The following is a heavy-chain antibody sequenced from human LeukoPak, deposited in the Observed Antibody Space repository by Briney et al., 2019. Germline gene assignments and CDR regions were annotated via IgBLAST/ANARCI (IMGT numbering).Heavy chain of an antibody. CDR1: GFTFNTYA. J-gene: IGHJ4*02. CDR2: ISSNGGST. D-gene: IGHD1-26*01. Sequence: PGGSLRLSCAASGFTFNTYAMHWVRQAPGKGLEYVSAISSNGGSTYYANSVKGRFTISRDNSKNTLYLQMGSLRAEDMAVYYCARVMGPNYFDYWGQGTLVTVSS. CDR3: ARVMGPNYFDY. V-gene: IGHV3-64*01.